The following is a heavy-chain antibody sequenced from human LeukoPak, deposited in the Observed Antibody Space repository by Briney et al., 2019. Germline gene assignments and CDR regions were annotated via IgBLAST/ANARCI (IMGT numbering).Heavy chain of an antibody. CDR1: GFTFSGSA. CDR2: IRSKTNSYAT. J-gene: IGHJ4*02. CDR3: TRYYYDGSGYYYLFDY. Sequence: GGSLKLPCAASGFTFSGSAMHWVRQASGKGLEWVGRIRSKTNSYATAYAASVKGRFTISRGDSKNTAYLQMNSLKTEDTAVYYCTRYYYDGSGYYYLFDYWGQGTLVTVSS. D-gene: IGHD3-22*01. V-gene: IGHV3-73*01.